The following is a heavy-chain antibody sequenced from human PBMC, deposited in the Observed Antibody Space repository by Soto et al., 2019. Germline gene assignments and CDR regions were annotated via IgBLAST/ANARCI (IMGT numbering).Heavy chain of an antibody. J-gene: IGHJ5*02. Sequence: SETLSLTCTVSGDSISSYYWSWIRQPPGTGLERIGYIYYSGSTNYNPSLKSRVTISVDTSKNQFSLNLSSVTAADTAVYYCARHIIRDYDILTGTGINWFDPWGQGTLVTVSS. CDR3: ARHIIRDYDILTGTGINWFDP. CDR2: IYYSGST. D-gene: IGHD3-9*01. CDR1: GDSISSYY. V-gene: IGHV4-59*08.